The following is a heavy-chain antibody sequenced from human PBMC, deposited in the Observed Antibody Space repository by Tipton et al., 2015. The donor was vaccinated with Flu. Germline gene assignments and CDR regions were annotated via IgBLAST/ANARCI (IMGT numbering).Heavy chain of an antibody. J-gene: IGHJ4*02. V-gene: IGHV4-34*01. CDR2: INHSGST. D-gene: IGHD3-10*01. CDR1: GGSFSGYY. CDR3: ARAMVRGVTNAPGY. Sequence: TLSLTCAVYGGSFSGYYWSWIRQPPGKGLEWIGEINHSGSTNYNPSLKSRVTISVDTSKNQFSLKLSSVTAADTAAYYCARAMVRGVTNAPGYWGQGTLVTVSS.